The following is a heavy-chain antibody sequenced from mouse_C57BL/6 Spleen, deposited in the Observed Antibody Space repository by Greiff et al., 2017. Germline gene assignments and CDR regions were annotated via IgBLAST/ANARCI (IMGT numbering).Heavy chain of an antibody. D-gene: IGHD1-1*01. CDR1: GYTFTSYG. V-gene: IGHV1-81*01. CDR3: ARSGTTVVAPRAMDY. Sequence: QVQLKESGAELARPGASVKLSCKASGYTFTSYGISWVKQRTGQGLEWIGEIYPRSGNTYYNEKFKGKATLTADKSSSTAYMELRSLTSEDSAVDFCARSGTTVVAPRAMDYWGQGTSVTVSS. CDR2: IYPRSGNT. J-gene: IGHJ4*01.